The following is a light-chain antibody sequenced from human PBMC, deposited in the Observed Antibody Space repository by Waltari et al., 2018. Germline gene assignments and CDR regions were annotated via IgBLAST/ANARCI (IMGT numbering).Light chain of an antibody. CDR2: DTS. J-gene: IGKJ4*01. CDR1: ESVSNY. CDR3: QQGSILPLT. V-gene: IGKV3-11*01. Sequence: EVVLTHSPVTLSLAAGERATLSCRASESVSNYLAWYQQKPGQSPRLLIYDTSKRATGIPARFSGSGYGTDFTLTINNLEAEDFALYYCQQGSILPLTFGGGTKVEIQ.